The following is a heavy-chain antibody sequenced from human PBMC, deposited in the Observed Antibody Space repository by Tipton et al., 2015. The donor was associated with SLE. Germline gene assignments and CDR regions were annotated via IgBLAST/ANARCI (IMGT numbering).Heavy chain of an antibody. D-gene: IGHD2-2*01. CDR3: ARDEGYCSSTSCYGAFDI. J-gene: IGHJ3*02. CDR1: GFTFSSYV. V-gene: IGHV3-21*01. Sequence: SLRLSCAASGFTFSSYVMSWVRQAPGKGLEWVSSISSSSSYIYYADSVKGRFTISRDNAKNSLYLQMNSLRAEDTAVYYCARDEGYCSSTSCYGAFDIWGQGTMVTVSS. CDR2: ISSSSSYI.